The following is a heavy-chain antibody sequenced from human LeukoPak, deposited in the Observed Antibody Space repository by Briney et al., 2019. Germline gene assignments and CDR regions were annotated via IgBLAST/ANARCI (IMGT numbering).Heavy chain of an antibody. CDR1: GGTFSNYA. CDR3: ARVDSRSNACDY. CDR2: IIPIFGTP. Sequence: SVKVSCKASGGTFSNYATNWVRQAPGQGLEWVGDIIPIFGTPNYAQKFQGRVTITADKSTTTAYMELRSLRSDDTAVYYCARVDSRSNACDYWGQGTLVTVSS. V-gene: IGHV1-69*06. J-gene: IGHJ4*02. D-gene: IGHD6-13*01.